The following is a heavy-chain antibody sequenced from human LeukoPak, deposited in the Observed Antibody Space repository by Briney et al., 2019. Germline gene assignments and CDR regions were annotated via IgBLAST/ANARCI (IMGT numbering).Heavy chain of an antibody. D-gene: IGHD6-19*01. CDR2: ISGSGGST. V-gene: IGHV3-23*01. Sequence: GGSLRLSCAASGFTFSSYAMSWVRQAPGKGLEWVSAISGSGGSTYYADSVKGRFTISRDNSKNTLYLQMNSLRAEDTAVYYCAKAIAVAVRSMYYYGMDVWGQGTTVTVSS. CDR3: AKAIAVAVRSMYYYGMDV. CDR1: GFTFSSYA. J-gene: IGHJ6*02.